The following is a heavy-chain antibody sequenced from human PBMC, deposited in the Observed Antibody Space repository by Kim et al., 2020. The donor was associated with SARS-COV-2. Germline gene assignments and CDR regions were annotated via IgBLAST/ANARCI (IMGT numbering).Heavy chain of an antibody. CDR3: ARVRGYCSGGSCYPVSRPNWFDP. V-gene: IGHV1-2*06. Sequence: ASVKVSCKASGYTFTGYYMHWVRQAPGQGLEWMGRINPNSGGTNYAQKFQGRVTMTRDTSISTAYMELSRLRSDDTAVYYCARVRGYCSGGSCYPVSRPNWFDPWGQGTLVTVSS. CDR2: INPNSGGT. J-gene: IGHJ5*02. CDR1: GYTFTGYY. D-gene: IGHD2-15*01.